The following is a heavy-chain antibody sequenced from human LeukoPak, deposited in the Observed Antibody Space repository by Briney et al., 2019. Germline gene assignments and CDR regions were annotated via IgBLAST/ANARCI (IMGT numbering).Heavy chain of an antibody. CDR2: ISSSSITI. D-gene: IGHD2-15*01. J-gene: IGHJ4*02. V-gene: IGHV3-48*04. Sequence: GGSLRLSCAASGFTFSSYSLNWVRQAPGKGLEWVSFISSSSITIYYADSVKGRFTISRDNAEKSLYLQMNSLRAEDTAVYYCARNRGGSYSAIDYWGQGTLVTVSS. CDR1: GFTFSSYS. CDR3: ARNRGGSYSAIDY.